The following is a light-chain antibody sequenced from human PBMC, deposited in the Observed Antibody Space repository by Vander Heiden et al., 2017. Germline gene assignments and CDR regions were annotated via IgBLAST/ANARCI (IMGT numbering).Light chain of an antibody. J-gene: IGLJ1*01. V-gene: IGLV1-51*02. CDR3: GTWDSSLSAEV. CDR1: SSNIGNNY. CDR2: ENN. Sequence: ISCSGSSSNIGNNYVSWYQQLPGTAPKLLIYENNKRPSGIPDRFSGSKSGTSATLAINGLQTGDEADYYCGTWDSSLSAEVFGTGTKVTVL.